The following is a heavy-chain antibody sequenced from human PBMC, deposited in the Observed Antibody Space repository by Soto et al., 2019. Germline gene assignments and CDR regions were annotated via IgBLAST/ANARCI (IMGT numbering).Heavy chain of an antibody. J-gene: IGHJ6*03. CDR2: IYYSGST. D-gene: IGHD6-13*01. V-gene: IGHV4-59*08. CDR1: GGSISSYY. Sequence: PSETLSLTCTVSGGSISSYYWSWIRQPPGKGLEWIGYIYYSGSTNYNPSLKSRVTISVDTSKNQFSLKLSSVTVADTAVYYCARRNSDSSSWFSYYYYYYMDVWGKGTTVTVSS. CDR3: ARRNSDSSSWFSYYYYYYMDV.